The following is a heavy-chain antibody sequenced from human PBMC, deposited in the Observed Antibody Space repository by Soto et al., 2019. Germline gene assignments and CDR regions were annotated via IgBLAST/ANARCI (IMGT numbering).Heavy chain of an antibody. CDR1: GYTFTSFD. CDR2: VNPNSGDT. V-gene: IGHV1-8*01. CDR3: ARGYYDFWSGSNTDKDYWFDP. J-gene: IGHJ5*02. Sequence: ASVKVSCKASGYTFTSFDINWVRQATGQGLEWMGWVNPNSGDTGYAQKFQGRVSMTRNTSISTAYMELSSLRSEDTAVYYCARGYYDFWSGSNTDKDYWFDPWGQGTLVTVSS. D-gene: IGHD3-3*01.